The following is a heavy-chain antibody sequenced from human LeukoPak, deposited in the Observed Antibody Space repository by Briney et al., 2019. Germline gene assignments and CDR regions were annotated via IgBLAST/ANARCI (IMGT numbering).Heavy chain of an antibody. V-gene: IGHV4-59*01. CDR3: ARDRSTPPGYYGMDV. CDR1: GGSIRSYY. J-gene: IGHJ6*02. Sequence: PSETLSLTCTVSGGSIRSYYWSWIRQPPGKGLEWIGYIYYSGSTNYNPSLKSRVTISVDTSKNQFSLKLSSVTAADTAVYYCARDRSTPPGYYGMDVWGQGTTVTVSS. CDR2: IYYSGST. D-gene: IGHD1-1*01.